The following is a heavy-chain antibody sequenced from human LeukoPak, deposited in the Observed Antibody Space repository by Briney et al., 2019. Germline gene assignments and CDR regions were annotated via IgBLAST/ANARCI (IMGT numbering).Heavy chain of an antibody. J-gene: IGHJ4*02. Sequence: GGSLRLSCAASGFTFSSYAMSWVRQAPGKGLEWVSAISASGGSTDYADSVKGRFTISRDNSKNSLYLQMNSLRDEDTAVYYCAGDQGRLPPDILEPFDYWGQGTLVTVSS. V-gene: IGHV3-23*01. CDR2: ISASGGST. CDR3: AGDQGRLPPDILEPFDY. CDR1: GFTFSSYA. D-gene: IGHD1-1*01.